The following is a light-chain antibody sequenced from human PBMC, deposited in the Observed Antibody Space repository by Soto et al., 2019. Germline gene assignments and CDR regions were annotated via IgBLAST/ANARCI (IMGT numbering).Light chain of an antibody. V-gene: IGKV3-20*01. CDR3: QQYGSSPRT. J-gene: IGKJ1*01. CDR1: QSISSTY. CDR2: GAS. Sequence: EIVFTQSPGILSLSPGERATLSCSASQSISSTYLAWYQQKPGQAPRLLIYGASSRATGIPDRFSGSGSGTEFTLTISRLEPEDFAVFYCQQYGSSPRTFGQGTKVDIK.